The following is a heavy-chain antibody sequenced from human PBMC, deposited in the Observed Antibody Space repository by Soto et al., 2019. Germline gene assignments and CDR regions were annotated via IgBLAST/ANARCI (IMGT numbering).Heavy chain of an antibody. CDR2: ISGTAGIT. CDR3: AKASITIPFYGMDV. V-gene: IGHV3-23*01. D-gene: IGHD3-3*01. J-gene: IGHJ6*02. Sequence: PGGSLRLSCAASGFTFNIYPMTWVRQAPGKGLEWVSAISGTAGITYYADSVKGRFTISRDNSKNTLYLQMNSLRAEDTAVYFCAKASITIPFYGMDVWGQGTTVTVSS. CDR1: GFTFNIYP.